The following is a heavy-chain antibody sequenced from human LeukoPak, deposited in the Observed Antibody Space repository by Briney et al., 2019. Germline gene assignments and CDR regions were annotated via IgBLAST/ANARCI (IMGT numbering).Heavy chain of an antibody. CDR2: INPNSGGT. CDR1: GYTFTGYY. Sequence: ASVKVSCKASGYTFTGYYMHWVRQAPGQGLEWMGWINPNSGGTNYAQKFQGWVTMTRDTSISTAYMELSRLRSDDTAVYYCARDHQAGTYGMDVWPRDHGHRLL. D-gene: IGHD1-1*01. CDR3: ARDHQAGTYGMDV. V-gene: IGHV1-2*04. J-gene: IGHJ6*02.